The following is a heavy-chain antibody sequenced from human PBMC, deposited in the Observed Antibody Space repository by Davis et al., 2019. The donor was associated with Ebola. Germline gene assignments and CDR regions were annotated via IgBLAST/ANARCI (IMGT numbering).Heavy chain of an antibody. CDR2: IIPIFGIA. Sequence: AASVKVSCKASGGTFSSYAISWVRQAPGQGLEWMGGIIPIFGIANYVQKFQGRVTITADKSTSTAYMELSSLRSEDTAVYYCAREESGTMYCSGGSCYVLGYWGQGTLVTVSS. D-gene: IGHD2-15*01. V-gene: IGHV1-69*10. CDR1: GGTFSSYA. CDR3: AREESGTMYCSGGSCYVLGY. J-gene: IGHJ4*02.